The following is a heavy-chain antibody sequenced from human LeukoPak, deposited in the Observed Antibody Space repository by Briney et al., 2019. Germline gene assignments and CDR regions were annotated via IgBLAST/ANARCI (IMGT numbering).Heavy chain of an antibody. V-gene: IGHV3-33*01. CDR2: IWYDGSNK. J-gene: IGHJ4*02. Sequence: GRSLRLSCAASGFTFSSYGMHWVRQAPGKGLEWVAVIWYDGSNKYYADSVMGRFTISRDNSKNTLYLQMNSLRAEDTAVYYCARERRYYGSGSYYKTLDYWGQGTLVTVSS. CDR1: GFTFSSYG. CDR3: ARERRYYGSGSYYKTLDY. D-gene: IGHD3-10*01.